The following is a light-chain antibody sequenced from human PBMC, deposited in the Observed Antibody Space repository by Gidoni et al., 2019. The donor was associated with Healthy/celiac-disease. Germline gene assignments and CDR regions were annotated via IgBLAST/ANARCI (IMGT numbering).Light chain of an antibody. CDR1: QSVSSN. Sequence: EIVMTQSPATLSVSPGERATLSCRASQSVSSNLAWYQQKPGQAPRLLIYGASTRATGIPARFSGSGSGTEFTLTISSLQSEDFAVYSCQQYNNWPPEGTFGPGTKVDIK. J-gene: IGKJ3*01. V-gene: IGKV3-15*01. CDR2: GAS. CDR3: QQYNNWPPEGT.